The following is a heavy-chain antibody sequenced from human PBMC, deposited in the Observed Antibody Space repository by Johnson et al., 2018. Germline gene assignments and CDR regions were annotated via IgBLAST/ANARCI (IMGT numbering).Heavy chain of an antibody. J-gene: IGHJ1*01. CDR3: ARGLSYKTD. Sequence: QVQLVESGAEVKKPGSSVKVSCKASGGSFSNYAINWVRQAPGQGLEWLGGVIHIFDTTNYAQKFQDRVTITADESTGTAYMEFSSLRSEDTAVYYCARGLSYKTDWGQGTLVTVSS. V-gene: IGHV1-69*01. CDR1: GGSFSNYA. CDR2: VIHIFDTT. D-gene: IGHD3-16*02.